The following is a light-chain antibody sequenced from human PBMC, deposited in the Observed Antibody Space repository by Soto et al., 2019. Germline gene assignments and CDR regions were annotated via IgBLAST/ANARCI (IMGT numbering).Light chain of an antibody. CDR2: GAS. J-gene: IGKJ1*01. Sequence: IVMTQSPATLSVSPCEIATLSCRASQSVSSDLAWYHQKPGQAPRLLIYGASTRATGIPARFSGSGSGTEFTLTINSLQSEDFAVYYCQQYNTWPRTFGQGTKVDIK. V-gene: IGKV3-15*01. CDR3: QQYNTWPRT. CDR1: QSVSSD.